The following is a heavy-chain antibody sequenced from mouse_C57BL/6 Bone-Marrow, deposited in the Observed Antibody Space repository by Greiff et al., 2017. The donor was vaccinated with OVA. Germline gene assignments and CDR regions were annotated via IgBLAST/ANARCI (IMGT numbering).Heavy chain of an antibody. Sequence: QVQLKESGAELVKPGASVKLSCKASGYTFTSYWMHWVKQRPGQGLEWIGMIHPNSGSTNYNEKFKSKATLTVDKSSSTAYMQLSSLTSEDSAVYYCASHGSSYGFAYWGQGTLVTVSA. CDR3: ASHGSSYGFAY. CDR2: IHPNSGST. CDR1: GYTFTSYW. J-gene: IGHJ3*01. V-gene: IGHV1-64*01. D-gene: IGHD1-1*01.